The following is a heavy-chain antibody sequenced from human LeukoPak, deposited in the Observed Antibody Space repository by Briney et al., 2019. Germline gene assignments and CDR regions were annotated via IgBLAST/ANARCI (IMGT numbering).Heavy chain of an antibody. J-gene: IGHJ4*02. D-gene: IGHD2-2*01. Sequence: ASVKVSCKATGYTFPAYFMHWVRQAPGQGLEWMGRINPNGGDTNYAQKFQGRVTMASDTSISTAYMELNSLMSDDTAVYYCVRVGLTTSWSNFDYWGQGTLVTVSS. V-gene: IGHV1-2*06. CDR3: VRVGLTTSWSNFDY. CDR2: INPNGGDT. CDR1: GYTFPAYF.